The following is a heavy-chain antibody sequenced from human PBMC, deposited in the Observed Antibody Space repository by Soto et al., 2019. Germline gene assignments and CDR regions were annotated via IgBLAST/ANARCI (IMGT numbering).Heavy chain of an antibody. CDR2: FDPEDGET. V-gene: IGHV1-24*01. D-gene: IGHD6-25*01. CDR3: AAALEAADPYFDY. Sequence: QVQLVQSGAEVKKPGASVKVSCKVSGYTLTELSMPWVRQAPGKGLEWMGGFDPEDGETIYAQKFQGRVTMTEDPSTDKADMELSSLRSEDTAGYYCAAALEAADPYFDYWGQGTLVTVSS. J-gene: IGHJ4*02. CDR1: GYTLTELS.